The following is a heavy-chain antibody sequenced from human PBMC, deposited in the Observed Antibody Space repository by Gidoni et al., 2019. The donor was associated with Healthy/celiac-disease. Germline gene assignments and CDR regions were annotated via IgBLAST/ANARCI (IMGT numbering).Heavy chain of an antibody. CDR1: GFTFSSYA. V-gene: IGHV3-23*01. D-gene: IGHD3-22*01. CDR2: ISGSGGST. Sequence: EVQLLESGGGLVQPGGSLKLSFAASGFTFSSYAMSWVRQAPGKGREWVSAISGSGGSTYYADSVKGRFTISRDNSKNTLYLQMNSLRAEDTAVYYCAKSTDYDRDPFDYWGQGTLVTVSS. CDR3: AKSTDYDRDPFDY. J-gene: IGHJ4*02.